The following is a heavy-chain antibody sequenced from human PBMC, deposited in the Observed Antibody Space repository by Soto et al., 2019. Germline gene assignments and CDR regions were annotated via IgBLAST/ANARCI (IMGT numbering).Heavy chain of an antibody. J-gene: IGHJ6*02. CDR1: GFTYKNYA. Sequence: EVQLLESGGGLVQPGGSLRLSCVASGFTYKNYAMSWVRQAPGRGREWVEGISGSGGSTYYADSVKGRFTISRDNSKITVYLQMDSLRAEDTAVYYCAKDRTFNFYYGMDVWGQGTTVTVSS. CDR3: AKDRTFNFYYGMDV. CDR2: ISGSGGST. V-gene: IGHV3-23*01.